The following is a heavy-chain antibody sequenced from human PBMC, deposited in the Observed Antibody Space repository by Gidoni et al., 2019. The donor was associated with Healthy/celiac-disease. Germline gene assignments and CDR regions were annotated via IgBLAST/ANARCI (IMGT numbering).Heavy chain of an antibody. Sequence: QVQLQESGPGLVKPSGTLSLTCAVCGGSIRSTNWWSWVRQPPGKGLAWIGEIYHSGSTNYNPSLKSRVTISVDKSKNQFSLKLSSVTAADTAVYYCARVGAGRDGYNRVDYWGQGTLVTVSS. D-gene: IGHD5-12*01. CDR3: ARVGAGRDGYNRVDY. CDR1: GGSIRSTNW. CDR2: IYHSGST. V-gene: IGHV4-4*02. J-gene: IGHJ4*02.